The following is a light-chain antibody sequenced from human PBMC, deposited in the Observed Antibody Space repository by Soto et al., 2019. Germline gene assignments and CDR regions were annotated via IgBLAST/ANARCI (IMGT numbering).Light chain of an antibody. CDR1: QSISTW. J-gene: IGKJ1*01. CDR2: KAS. V-gene: IGKV1-5*03. CDR3: QQYNSYSPT. Sequence: DIQMTQSPSTLSASVGDRVTITCRASQSISTWLAWYQQEPGKAPKLLIHKASSLQSGVPSRFSGSGSGTDFTLTIRSLHPDDFATYSCQQYNSYSPTFDQGTKVDIK.